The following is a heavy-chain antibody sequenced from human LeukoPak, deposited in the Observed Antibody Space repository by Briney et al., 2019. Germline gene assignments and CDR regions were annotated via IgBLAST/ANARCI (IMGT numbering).Heavy chain of an antibody. Sequence: SVKVSCKASGGTFSSYAISWVRQAPGQGLEWMGGIIPIFGTANYAQKFQGRVTITTDESTSTAYMELSSLRSEDTAVYYCARDYDFWSGYLDYWGQGTLVTVSS. CDR2: IIPIFGTA. CDR3: ARDYDFWSGYLDY. J-gene: IGHJ4*02. V-gene: IGHV1-69*05. D-gene: IGHD3-3*01. CDR1: GGTFSSYA.